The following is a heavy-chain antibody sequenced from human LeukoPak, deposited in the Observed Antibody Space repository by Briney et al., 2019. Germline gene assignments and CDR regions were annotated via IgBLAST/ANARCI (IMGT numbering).Heavy chain of an antibody. CDR1: GYSYTTYY. D-gene: IGHD3-10*01. Sequence: LGASVNISCKASGYSYTTYYLHWVRQAPGQGLEWMGINNPGGGSVVHRQKFQGRVTMTRDMSTSTVYMELSSLRSEDTAVYYCASDGIKGDYYYMDVWGKGTTVTVSS. V-gene: IGHV1-46*01. CDR2: NNPGGGSV. CDR3: ASDGIKGDYYYMDV. J-gene: IGHJ6*03.